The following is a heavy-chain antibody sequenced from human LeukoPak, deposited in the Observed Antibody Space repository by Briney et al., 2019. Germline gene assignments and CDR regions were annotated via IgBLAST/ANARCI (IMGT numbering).Heavy chain of an antibody. J-gene: IGHJ4*02. CDR3: ANADILTGYYL. Sequence: PSETLSLTCTVSGGSISSYYWSWIRQPPGKGLEWIGYIYYSGSTNYNPSLKSRVTISVDMSKNQFSLKLSSVTAADTAVYYCANADILTGYYLWGQGTLVTVSS. CDR2: IYYSGST. D-gene: IGHD3-9*01. V-gene: IGHV4-59*08. CDR1: GGSISSYY.